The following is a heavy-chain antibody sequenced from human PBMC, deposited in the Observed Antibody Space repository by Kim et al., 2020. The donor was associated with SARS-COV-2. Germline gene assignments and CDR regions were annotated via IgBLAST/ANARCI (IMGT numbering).Heavy chain of an antibody. V-gene: IGHV1-46*01. D-gene: IGHD2-15*01. Sequence: YAQKFQGRVTMPRDTSTSTVYMELSSLRSEDTAVYYCARSPIGGGSPFDYWGQGTLVTVSS. J-gene: IGHJ4*02. CDR3: ARSPIGGGSPFDY.